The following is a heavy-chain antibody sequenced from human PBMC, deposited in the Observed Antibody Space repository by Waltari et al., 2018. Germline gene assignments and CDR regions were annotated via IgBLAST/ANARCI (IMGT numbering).Heavy chain of an antibody. CDR1: GFAFSSFW. J-gene: IGHJ5*02. D-gene: IGHD3-16*02. Sequence: EVQLLESGGGLVQPGGYLRLSCEESGFAFSSFWMSWARQAPGKGLEWVANIHNDGSEIHYVDSVKCRFTISRDNAKKSVYLQMNSLRVEDTAVYFCVRVGEENSNSQYRWFDAWGQGSLVTVSS. V-gene: IGHV3-7*01. CDR3: VRVGEENSNSQYRWFDA. CDR2: IHNDGSEI.